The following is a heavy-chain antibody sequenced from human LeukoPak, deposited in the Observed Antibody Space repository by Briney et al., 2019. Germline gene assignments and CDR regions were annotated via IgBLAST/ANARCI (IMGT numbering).Heavy chain of an antibody. J-gene: IGHJ4*02. Sequence: GGSLRLSCAASGFTFSKAWMSWVRQAPGKGLEWVGRIKSKADGETRDYAAPVKGRFTISRDDSKNTLYVQMNSLKTEDTAVYYCTTITFGDYGSLAYWGQGTLVTVSS. D-gene: IGHD4-17*01. CDR1: GFTFSKAW. V-gene: IGHV3-15*01. CDR2: IKSKADGETR. CDR3: TTITFGDYGSLAY.